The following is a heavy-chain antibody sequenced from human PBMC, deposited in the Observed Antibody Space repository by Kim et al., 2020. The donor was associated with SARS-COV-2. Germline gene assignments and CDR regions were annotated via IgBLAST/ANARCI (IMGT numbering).Heavy chain of an antibody. V-gene: IGHV3-48*02. J-gene: IGHJ6*02. CDR1: GFTFSSYS. Sequence: GGSLRLSCAASGFTFSSYSMNWVRQAPGKGLEWVSYISSSSSTIYYADSVKGRFTISRDNAKNSLYLQMNSLRDEDTAVYYCARSPDVIYYYYYGMDVWGQGTTVTVSS. CDR2: ISSSSSTI. CDR3: ARSPDVIYYYYYGMDV.